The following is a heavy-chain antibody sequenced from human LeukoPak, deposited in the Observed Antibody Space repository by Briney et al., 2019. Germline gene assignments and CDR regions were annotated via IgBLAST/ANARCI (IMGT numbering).Heavy chain of an antibody. V-gene: IGHV3-7*01. D-gene: IGHD2-2*01. J-gene: IGHJ4*02. Sequence: GGSLRLSCAASGFTFSNYWMSWVRQALGKGLEWVASIKQDGSEMYYVDSVKGRFTISRDNAKTSLYLQMNTLRVEDTAVYYCARAVRLTDYWGQGTLVTVSS. CDR1: GFTFSNYW. CDR2: IKQDGSEM. CDR3: ARAVRLTDY.